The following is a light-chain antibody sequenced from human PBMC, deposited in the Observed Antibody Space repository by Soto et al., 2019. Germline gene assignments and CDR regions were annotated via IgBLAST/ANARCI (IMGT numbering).Light chain of an antibody. Sequence: QSVLTPPPSASGTPGQRVTISGSEGSYNIGKNLVYWYQQRPGTAPKLLIFKSNARPPGVPDRFSGFNSGYSASLAISGLRSEDEADYVCAAWDDSLSAWVLGGGTKLTVL. CDR2: KSN. J-gene: IGLJ3*02. CDR3: AAWDDSLSAWV. V-gene: IGLV1-47*01. CDR1: SYNIGKNL.